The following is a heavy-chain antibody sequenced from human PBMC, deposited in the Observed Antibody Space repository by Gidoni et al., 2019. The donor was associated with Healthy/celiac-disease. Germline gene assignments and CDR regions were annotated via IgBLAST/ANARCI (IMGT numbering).Heavy chain of an antibody. J-gene: IGHJ6*02. V-gene: IGHV3-33*01. CDR1: GFTFSSYG. D-gene: IGHD3-16*01. CDR3: ARGAQGDYYYYYGMDV. Sequence: QVQLVESGGGVVQPGRSLRLSCAASGFTFSSYGMHWVRQAPGKGLEWVAVIWYDGSNKYYADSVKGRFTISRDNSKNTLYLQMNSLRAEDTAVYYCARGAQGDYYYYYGMDVWAKGPRSPSP. CDR2: IWYDGSNK.